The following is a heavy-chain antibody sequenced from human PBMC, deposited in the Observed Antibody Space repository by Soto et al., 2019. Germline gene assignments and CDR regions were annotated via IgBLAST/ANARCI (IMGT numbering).Heavy chain of an antibody. CDR3: AREIGVKSLTIAAAGNYYYYYMDV. Sequence: GGSLRLSCAASGFTFSSYSMNWVRQAPGKGLEWVSYISSSSSTIYYADSVKGRFTISRDNAKNSLYLQMNSLRAEDTAVYYCAREIGVKSLTIAAAGNYYYYYMDVWGKGTTVTVSS. V-gene: IGHV3-48*01. CDR2: ISSSSSTI. J-gene: IGHJ6*03. CDR1: GFTFSSYS. D-gene: IGHD6-13*01.